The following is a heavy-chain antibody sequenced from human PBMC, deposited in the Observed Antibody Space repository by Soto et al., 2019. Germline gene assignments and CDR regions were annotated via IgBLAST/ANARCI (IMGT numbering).Heavy chain of an antibody. D-gene: IGHD2-2*01. Sequence: PSETLSLTCTVSGGSISSYYWSWIRQPPGKGLEWIGYIYYSGSTNYNPSLKSRVTISVDTSKNQFSLKLSSVTAADTAVYYCARRIGVVPAATGYFAFDIWGQGTRVTVAS. J-gene: IGHJ3*02. CDR3: ARRIGVVPAATGYFAFDI. V-gene: IGHV4-59*08. CDR1: GGSISSYY. CDR2: IYYSGST.